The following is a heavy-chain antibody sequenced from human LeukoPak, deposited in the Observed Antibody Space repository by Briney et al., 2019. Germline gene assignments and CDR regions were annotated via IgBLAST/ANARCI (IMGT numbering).Heavy chain of an antibody. D-gene: IGHD3-10*01. CDR1: GFSLSNYW. CDR2: INQDGSDK. V-gene: IGHV3-7*01. CDR3: AWYGVTHGLDV. Sequence: QPGGSLRLSCAASGFSLSNYWMSWVRQAPGKGLEWVANINQDGSDKYYVDSVMGRFTISKDNAKNSVYLQMNGLRPEDTAIYYCAWYGVTHGLDVWGQGTTVTVSS. J-gene: IGHJ6*02.